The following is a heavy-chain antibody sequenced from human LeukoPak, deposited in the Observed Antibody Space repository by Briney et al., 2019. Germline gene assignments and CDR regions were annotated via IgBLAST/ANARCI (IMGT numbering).Heavy chain of an antibody. CDR3: ARWNFAMDY. V-gene: IGHV3-11*04. D-gene: IGHD2-2*01. CDR1: GFTFSDYY. Sequence: GGSLRLSCVASGFTFSDYYMRWVREAPGEGAEWVSYIGPTGGVTFYADSVRGRFTISRDNAKNSVHLQMNGLRAEDTAFYYCARWNFAMDYWGQGTLVTVSS. CDR2: IGPTGGVT. J-gene: IGHJ4*02.